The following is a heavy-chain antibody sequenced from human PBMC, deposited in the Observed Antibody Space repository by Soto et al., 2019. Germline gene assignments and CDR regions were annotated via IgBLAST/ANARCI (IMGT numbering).Heavy chain of an antibody. CDR2: ISYDGRNE. CDR3: ARDRFSSGWAHYHGMDV. V-gene: IGHV3-30*04. CDR1: GFTFSRYA. Sequence: QVQVVESGGGVVQPGRSLRLSCAASGFTFSRYAMHWVRQVPGKGLEWVALISYDGRNEDHADSAKGRFTISRDNSKNTLYLQMNSLRAEDTAVYYCARDRFSSGWAHYHGMDVWGQGTTVTVSS. J-gene: IGHJ6*02. D-gene: IGHD6-19*01.